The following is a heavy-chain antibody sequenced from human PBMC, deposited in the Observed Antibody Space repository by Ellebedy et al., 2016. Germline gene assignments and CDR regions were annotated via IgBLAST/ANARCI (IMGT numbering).Heavy chain of an antibody. V-gene: IGHV5-10-1*01. Sequence: GESLKISXKGSGYSFTSYWISWVRQMPGKGLEWMGRIDPSDSYTNYSPSFQGHVTISADKSISTAYLQWSSLKASDTAMYYCARALQVKYYDFWSGYYFDYWGQGTLVTVSS. D-gene: IGHD3-3*01. J-gene: IGHJ4*02. CDR2: IDPSDSYT. CDR1: GYSFTSYW. CDR3: ARALQVKYYDFWSGYYFDY.